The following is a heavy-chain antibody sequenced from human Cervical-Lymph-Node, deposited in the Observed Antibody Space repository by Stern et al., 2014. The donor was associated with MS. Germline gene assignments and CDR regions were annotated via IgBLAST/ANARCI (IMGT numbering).Heavy chain of an antibody. D-gene: IGHD2-15*01. CDR1: GFMFSYYA. CDR2: ISNDGRNK. Sequence: DQLVESGGGVVQPGRSLRLSCAASGFMFSYYALHWVRQAPGKGLEWVAVISNDGRNKNYAESVKGRFTISRDNSKNTLYLQMNSLRPEDTAVYFCARPLGDCGGGTCYSDFDYWGQGTLVTVSS. CDR3: ARPLGDCGGGTCYSDFDY. V-gene: IGHV3-30*04. J-gene: IGHJ4*02.